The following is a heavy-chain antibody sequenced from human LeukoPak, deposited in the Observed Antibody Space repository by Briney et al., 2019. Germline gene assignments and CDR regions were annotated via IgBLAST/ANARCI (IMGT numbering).Heavy chain of an antibody. V-gene: IGHV1-69*13. CDR2: IIPIFGTA. Sequence: GASVKVSCKASGGTFSSYAISWVRQAPGQGLEWMGGIIPIFGTANYAQKFQGRVTITADESTSTAYMELSSLRSEDTAVYYCARDHWGERYYFPGGFDYWGQGTLVTVSS. CDR1: GGTFSSYA. CDR3: ARDHWGERYYFPGGFDY. J-gene: IGHJ4*02. D-gene: IGHD3-10*01.